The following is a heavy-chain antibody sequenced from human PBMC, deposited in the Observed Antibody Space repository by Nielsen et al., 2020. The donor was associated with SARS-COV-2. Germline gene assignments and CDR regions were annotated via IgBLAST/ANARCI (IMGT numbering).Heavy chain of an antibody. CDR3: AKSAYYDIFGVQGHFDY. CDR1: GFTVSSNY. Sequence: GESLKISCAASGFTVSSNYMSWVRQAPGKGLEWVSVIYSGGSTYYADSAKGRFTISRHNSKNTLYLQMNSLRAEDTAVYYCAKSAYYDIFGVQGHFDYWGQGTLVTVSS. CDR2: IYSGGST. V-gene: IGHV3-53*04. D-gene: IGHD3-9*01. J-gene: IGHJ4*02.